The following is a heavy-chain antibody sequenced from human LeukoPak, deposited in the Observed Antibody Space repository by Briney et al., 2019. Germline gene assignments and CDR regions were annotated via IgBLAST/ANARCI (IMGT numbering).Heavy chain of an antibody. CDR1: GFSFSTYT. D-gene: IGHD6-13*01. CDR2: ISSSSSTI. Sequence: GGSLRLSCAASGFSFSTYTMNWVRQAPGKGLDWVSYISSSSSTIYYADSVKGRFTISRDNANNSLYLQMNSLKDEDTAVYYCASARRYRSSWYHDYWGQGSLVTVSS. J-gene: IGHJ4*02. V-gene: IGHV3-48*02. CDR3: ASARRYRSSWYHDY.